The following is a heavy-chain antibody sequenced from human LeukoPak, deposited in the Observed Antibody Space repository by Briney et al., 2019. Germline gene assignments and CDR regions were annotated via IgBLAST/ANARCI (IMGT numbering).Heavy chain of an antibody. J-gene: IGHJ3*02. Sequence: GGSLRLSCAASGFTFSSYSMNWVRQAPGKGLEWVSYISSSSSTIYYADSVRGRFTISRDNAKNSLYLQMYSLRAEDTAVYYCARGPSGSYSGAFDIWGQGTMVTVSS. D-gene: IGHD1-26*01. CDR1: GFTFSSYS. CDR2: ISSSSSTI. V-gene: IGHV3-48*01. CDR3: ARGPSGSYSGAFDI.